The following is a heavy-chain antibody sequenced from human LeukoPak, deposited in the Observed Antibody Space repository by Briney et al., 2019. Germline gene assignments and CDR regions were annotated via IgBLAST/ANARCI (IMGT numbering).Heavy chain of an antibody. D-gene: IGHD3-9*01. Sequence: GSVKVSCKASGYTFTGYYMHWVRQTPGQGLEWMGWINPNSGGTNYAQKFQGRVTMTRDTSISTAYMELSRLRSDDTAVYYCARVYYILTDYSDWFDPWGQGTLVTVSS. CDR2: INPNSGGT. V-gene: IGHV1-2*02. J-gene: IGHJ5*02. CDR3: ARVYYILTDYSDWFDP. CDR1: GYTFTGYY.